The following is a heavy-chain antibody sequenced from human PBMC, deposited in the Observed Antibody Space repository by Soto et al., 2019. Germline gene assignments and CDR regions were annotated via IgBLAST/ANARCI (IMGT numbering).Heavy chain of an antibody. V-gene: IGHV3-15*07. Sequence: GGSLRLSCAASGFAFTYTWMNWVRQAPGKGLEWVGRIKSKSDGGTTDYAAPLKGRFTVSRDDSKNTLFLQMDSLKTEDTAVYYCTTNTWLGYCGGDSCYGFDSWGQGTLVTVSS. CDR2: IKSKSDGGTT. CDR3: TTNTWLGYCGGDSCYGFDS. D-gene: IGHD2-15*01. J-gene: IGHJ4*02. CDR1: GFAFTYTW.